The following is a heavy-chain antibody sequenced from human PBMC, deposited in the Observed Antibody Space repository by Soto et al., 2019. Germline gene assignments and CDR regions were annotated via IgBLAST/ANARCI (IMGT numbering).Heavy chain of an antibody. CDR1: GGSISSSSYY. V-gene: IGHV4-39*01. CDR2: IYYSGST. Sequence: SETLSLTCTVSGGSISSSSYYWGWIRQPPGKGLEWIGSIYYSGSTYYNPSLKSRVTISVDTSKNQFSLKLSSVTAADTAVYYCASLVVRGVIMDFPFDYWGQGTLVTVSS. CDR3: ASLVVRGVIMDFPFDY. D-gene: IGHD3-10*01. J-gene: IGHJ4*02.